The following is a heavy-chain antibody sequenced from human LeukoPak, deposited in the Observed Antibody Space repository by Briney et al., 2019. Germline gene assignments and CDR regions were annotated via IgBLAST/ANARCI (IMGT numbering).Heavy chain of an antibody. D-gene: IGHD5-24*01. J-gene: IGHJ4*02. CDR1: GGTFSSSA. CDR2: IIPIFGTA. CDR3: ARERDGYNYGVDY. V-gene: IGHV1-69*05. Sequence: SVKVSCKASGGTFSSSAISWVRQAPGQGLEWMGRIIPIFGTANYAQKFQGRVTITTDESTSTAYMELSSLRSEDTAVYYCARERDGYNYGVDYWGQGTLVTVCS.